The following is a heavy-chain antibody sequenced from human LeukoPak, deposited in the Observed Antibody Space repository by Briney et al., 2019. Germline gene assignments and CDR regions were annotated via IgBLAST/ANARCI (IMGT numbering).Heavy chain of an antibody. CDR2: IIPILGIA. Sequence: SVKVSCKASGGTFSSYAISWVRQAPGQGLEWMGRIIPILGIANYAQKFQGRVTITADKSTSTAYMELSSLRSEDTAVYYCAIEQTPPFAPKAFDYWGQGTLVTVPS. CDR1: GGTFSSYA. D-gene: IGHD1/OR15-1a*01. CDR3: AIEQTPPFAPKAFDY. V-gene: IGHV1-69*04. J-gene: IGHJ4*02.